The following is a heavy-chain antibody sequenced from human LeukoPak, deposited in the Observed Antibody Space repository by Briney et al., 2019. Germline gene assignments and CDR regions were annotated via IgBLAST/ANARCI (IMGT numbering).Heavy chain of an antibody. V-gene: IGHV4-59*01. D-gene: IGHD3-9*01. CDR1: GGSISSYY. J-gene: IGHJ4*02. Sequence: SETLSLTCTVSGGSISSYYWSWIRQPPGKGLEWIGYIYYSGSTNYNPSLKSRATISVDTSKNQFSLKLSSVTAADTAVYYCAREADDILTGYYLYWGQGTLVTVSS. CDR2: IYYSGST. CDR3: AREADDILTGYYLY.